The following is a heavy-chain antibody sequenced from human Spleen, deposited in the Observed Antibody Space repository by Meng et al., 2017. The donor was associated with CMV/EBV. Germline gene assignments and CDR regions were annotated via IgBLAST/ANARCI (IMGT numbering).Heavy chain of an antibody. D-gene: IGHD2-2*01. CDR2: IYYSGNT. Sequence: GYYWSWIRQHPWKGLEWIGYIYYSGNTYYNSSLKSRLTISVDTSKNQFSLRLSSVTAADTAVYYCARVRGDIVAVPAAYSFDYWGQGTLVTVSS. CDR1: GYY. CDR3: ARVRGDIVAVPAAYSFDY. V-gene: IGHV4-31*02. J-gene: IGHJ4*02.